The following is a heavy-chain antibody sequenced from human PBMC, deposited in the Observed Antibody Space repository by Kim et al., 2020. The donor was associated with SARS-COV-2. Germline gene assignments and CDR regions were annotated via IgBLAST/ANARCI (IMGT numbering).Heavy chain of an antibody. J-gene: IGHJ4*02. CDR3: ARDRLPYCDGGCLDYFDY. D-gene: IGHD2-21*02. V-gene: IGHV3-11*06. Sequence: KGPFNISRDNDKNSLYLQMNSLRAEDTAVYYCARDRLPYCDGGCLDYFDYWGQGTLVTVSS.